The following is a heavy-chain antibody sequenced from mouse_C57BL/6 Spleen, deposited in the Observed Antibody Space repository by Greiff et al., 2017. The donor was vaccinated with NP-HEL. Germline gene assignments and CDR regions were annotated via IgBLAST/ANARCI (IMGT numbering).Heavy chain of an antibody. Sequence: QVQLQQSGAELVRPGASVTLSCKASGYTFTDYEMHWVKQTPVHGLEWIGAIDPETGGTAYNQKFKGKAILTADKSSSTAYMELRSLTSEDSAVYYCTKDDVYAMDYWGQGTSVTVSS. CDR2: IDPETGGT. J-gene: IGHJ4*01. V-gene: IGHV1-15*01. CDR3: TKDDVYAMDY. CDR1: GYTFTDYE.